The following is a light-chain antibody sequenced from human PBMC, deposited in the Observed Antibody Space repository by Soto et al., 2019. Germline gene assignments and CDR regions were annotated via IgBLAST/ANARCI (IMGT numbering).Light chain of an antibody. CDR1: SSNIGAGYD. CDR2: GNS. CDR3: QAYDSGLGGYV. J-gene: IGLJ1*01. Sequence: QSVLTQPPSVSGAPGQRVTISCTGSSSNIGAGYDVHWYQQLPGTAPKLLIYGNSNRPSGVPDRFSGSNSGTSASLAITGLQAEDEADYYCQAYDSGLGGYVFGTGTKLTVL. V-gene: IGLV1-40*01.